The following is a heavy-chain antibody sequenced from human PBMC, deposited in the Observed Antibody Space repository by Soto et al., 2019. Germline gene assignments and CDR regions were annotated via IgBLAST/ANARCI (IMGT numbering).Heavy chain of an antibody. D-gene: IGHD2-15*01. CDR1: GGTFSSYA. Sequence: SVKVSCKASGGTFSSYAISWVRQAPGQGLEWMGGIIPIFGTANYAQKFQGRVTITADESTSTAYMELSSLRSEDTAVDYCAREQDMVVVVAAVPPDYGMDVWGQGTTVTVSS. J-gene: IGHJ6*02. CDR2: IIPIFGTA. V-gene: IGHV1-69*13. CDR3: AREQDMVVVVAAVPPDYGMDV.